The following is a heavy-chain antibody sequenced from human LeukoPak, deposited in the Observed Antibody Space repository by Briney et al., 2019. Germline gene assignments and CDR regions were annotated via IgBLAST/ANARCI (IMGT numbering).Heavy chain of an antibody. D-gene: IGHD3-16*02. CDR2: IYYIGRT. CDR3: ARVIYEMISYGGFIVYNNAFDV. Sequence: SETLSLTCTVSGGSISSSSYYWGWIRQPPGKGLEWSGSIYYIGRTYLNPSLKSPVTLSVEPSKDQFYLKLRAVTAADTAVYYCARVIYEMISYGGFIVYNNAFDVWGRGGMVGVSS. J-gene: IGHJ3*01. CDR1: GGSISSSSYY. V-gene: IGHV4-39*07.